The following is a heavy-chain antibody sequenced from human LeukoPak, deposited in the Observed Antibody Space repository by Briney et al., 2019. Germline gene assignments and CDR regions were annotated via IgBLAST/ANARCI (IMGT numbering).Heavy chain of an antibody. D-gene: IGHD3-10*01. CDR1: GFTFSSYA. V-gene: IGHV3-23*01. CDR2: ISGSGGST. Sequence: PGGSLRLSCAASGFTFSSYAMSWVRQAPGKGLEWVSAISGSGGSTYYADSVKGRFTISRDNSKNTLYLQMNSLRAEDTAVYYCAREEFAGARGAYGMDVWGHGTTVTVSS. CDR3: AREEFAGARGAYGMDV. J-gene: IGHJ6*02.